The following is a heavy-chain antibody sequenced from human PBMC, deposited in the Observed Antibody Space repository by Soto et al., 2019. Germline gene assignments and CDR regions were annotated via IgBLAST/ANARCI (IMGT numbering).Heavy chain of an antibody. CDR3: ARGSASKSGHLWYFDL. Sequence: EVQVVESGGGLVKPGGSLRLSCTASGLTFDTYTMNWLRQAPGRGLEWVSSISATTTYKYYAASVEGRFTISRDNAKNSLYLQTNSLGAEDTAVYYCARGSASKSGHLWYFDLWGRGTLVTVSS. J-gene: IGHJ2*01. CDR1: GLTFDTYT. V-gene: IGHV3-21*01. D-gene: IGHD2-8*02. CDR2: ISATTTYK.